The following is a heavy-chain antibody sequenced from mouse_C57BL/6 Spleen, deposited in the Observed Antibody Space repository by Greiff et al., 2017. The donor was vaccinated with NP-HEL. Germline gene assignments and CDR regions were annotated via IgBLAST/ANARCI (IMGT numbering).Heavy chain of an antibody. D-gene: IGHD2-4*01. J-gene: IGHJ2*01. CDR2: IYPSDSET. CDR3: ARGYDYDGFDY. V-gene: IGHV1-61*01. CDR1: GYTFTSYW. Sequence: VQLQQPGAELVRPGSSVKLSCKASGYTFTSYWMDWVKQRPGQGLEWIGNIYPSDSETHYNQKFKDKATLTVDKSSITAYMQLSSLTSEDSAVYYCARGYDYDGFDYWGQGTTLTVSS.